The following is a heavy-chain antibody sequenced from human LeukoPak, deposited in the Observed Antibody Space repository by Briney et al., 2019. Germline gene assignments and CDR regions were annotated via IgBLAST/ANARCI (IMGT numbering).Heavy chain of an antibody. CDR1: GFTFSTYA. V-gene: IGHV3-23*01. Sequence: GGSLRLSCAASGFTFSTYAISWVRQAPGKGLEWVSTISGSGAFTYYADSVKGRFTISRDNSENTLYLQMNSLRAEDTAVYYCARLKGRWELLWGQGTLVTVSS. CDR3: ARLKGRWELL. J-gene: IGHJ4*02. D-gene: IGHD1-26*01. CDR2: ISGSGAFT.